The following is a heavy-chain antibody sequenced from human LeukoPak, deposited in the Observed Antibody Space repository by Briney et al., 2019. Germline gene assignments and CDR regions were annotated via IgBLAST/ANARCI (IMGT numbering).Heavy chain of an antibody. D-gene: IGHD2-21*02. J-gene: IGHJ5*02. Sequence: SETLSLTCTVSGGSIRGSDYYWGWIRQPPGKEMEWIGYIYHSGTFYFNPSLTSRVTVSVDTSKNQFSLSLTAVTASDTALYYCTRRPNDVCDAGGCYRNYFDPWGQGILVTVSS. CDR2: IYHSGTF. CDR3: TRRPNDVCDAGGCYRNYFDP. V-gene: IGHV4-39*01. CDR1: GGSIRGSDYY.